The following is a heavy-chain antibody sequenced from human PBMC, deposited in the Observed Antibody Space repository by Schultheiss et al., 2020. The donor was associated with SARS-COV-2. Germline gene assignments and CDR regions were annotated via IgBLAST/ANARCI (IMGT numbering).Heavy chain of an antibody. J-gene: IGHJ6*02. CDR3: ARGYCSSTSCSLYGMDV. CDR2: IYTSGST. D-gene: IGHD2-2*01. V-gene: IGHV4-4*07. CDR1: GGSISSYY. Sequence: SETLSLTCTVSGGSISSYYWSWIRQPAGKGLEWIGRIYTSGSTNYNPSLKSRVTMSVDTSKNQFSLKLSSVTAADTAVYYCARGYCSSTSCSLYGMDVWGQGTTVTVSS.